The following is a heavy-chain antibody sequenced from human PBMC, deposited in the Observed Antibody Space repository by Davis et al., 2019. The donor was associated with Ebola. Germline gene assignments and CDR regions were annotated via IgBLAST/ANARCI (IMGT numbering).Heavy chain of an antibody. D-gene: IGHD1-7*01. CDR3: AKRWELHYFDY. CDR2: IWFDGSDQ. Sequence: GESLKISCAASGFTFSNYGIHWVRQAPGKGLEWLAVIWFDGSDQSYADSVKGRFTVSRDNSKNTQYLQMNSLRTEDTAIYYCAKRWELHYFDYWGQGALVAVSS. J-gene: IGHJ4*02. CDR1: GFTFSNYG. V-gene: IGHV3-33*06.